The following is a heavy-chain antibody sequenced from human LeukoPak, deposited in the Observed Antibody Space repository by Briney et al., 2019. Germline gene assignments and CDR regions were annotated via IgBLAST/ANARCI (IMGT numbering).Heavy chain of an antibody. CDR1: GFTFSSYA. J-gene: IGHJ6*02. V-gene: IGHV3-48*02. D-gene: IGHD2-2*01. CDR3: ARDEGGIVVVPAAMGDYYYYYGMDA. CDR2: ISSSSSTI. Sequence: PGGPLRLSCAASGFTFSSYAMSWVRQAPGKGLEWVSYISSSSSTIYYADSVKGRFTISRDNAKNSLYLQMNSLRDEDTAVYYCARDEGGIVVVPAAMGDYYYYYGMDAWGQGTTVTVSS.